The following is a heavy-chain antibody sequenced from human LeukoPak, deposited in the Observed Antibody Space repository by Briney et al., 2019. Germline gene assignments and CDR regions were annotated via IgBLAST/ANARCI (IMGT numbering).Heavy chain of an antibody. CDR2: IYNSGTIYYSGST. J-gene: IGHJ3*01. CDR1: GGSMSSNY. D-gene: IGHD1-26*01. Sequence: SETLSLTCTVSGGSMSSNYWSWIRQPPGKGLEWIGYIYNSGTIYYSGSTNYNASLLSRVTISVDTSKNQFSLKLRSVTAADTAVYYCARPFSGSYSDAFDLWGQGTMVTVSS. CDR3: ARPFSGSYSDAFDL. V-gene: IGHV4-59*08.